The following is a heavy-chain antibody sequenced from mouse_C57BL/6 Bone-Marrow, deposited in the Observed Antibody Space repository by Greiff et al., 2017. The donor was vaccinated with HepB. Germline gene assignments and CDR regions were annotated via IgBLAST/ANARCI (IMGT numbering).Heavy chain of an antibody. CDR2: ISYDGSN. CDR3: ARDGYYVYYYAMDY. J-gene: IGHJ4*01. CDR1: GYSITSGYY. Sequence: ESGPGLVKPSQSLSLTCSVTGYSITSGYYWNWIRQFPGNKLEWMGYISYDGSNNYNPSLKNRISITRDTSKNQFFLKLNSVTTEDTATYYCARDGYYVYYYAMDYWGQGTSVTVSS. D-gene: IGHD2-3*01. V-gene: IGHV3-6*01.